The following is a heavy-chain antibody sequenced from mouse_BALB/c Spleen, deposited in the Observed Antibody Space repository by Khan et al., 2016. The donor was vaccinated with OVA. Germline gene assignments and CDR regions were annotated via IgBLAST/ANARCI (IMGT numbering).Heavy chain of an antibody. J-gene: IGHJ2*01. Sequence: QVQLQQSGAELAKPGASVKMSCKASGYTFINYWILWVKQRPGQGLEWIGYINPSTGYTEYTQNFKDKATLTADKSSSTAYLQLSRLTSEDSAVYYCARRGLRWDFDYWGQGTTLTVSS. V-gene: IGHV1-7*01. CDR3: ARRGLRWDFDY. CDR1: GYTFINYW. D-gene: IGHD1-1*01. CDR2: INPSTGYT.